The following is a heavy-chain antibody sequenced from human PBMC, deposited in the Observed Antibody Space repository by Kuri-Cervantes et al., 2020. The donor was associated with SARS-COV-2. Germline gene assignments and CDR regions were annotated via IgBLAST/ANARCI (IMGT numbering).Heavy chain of an antibody. D-gene: IGHD3-10*01. Sequence: SETLSLTCTVSGGSISSYYWSWIRQPPGKGLEWIGYIYYSGRTNYNPSLKSRVTISVDKSKNQFALKLTSVTAADTAVYYCATSYGGSGSYYHGMDVWGQGTTVTVSS. CDR1: GGSISSYY. V-gene: IGHV4-59*01. CDR2: IYYSGRT. J-gene: IGHJ6*02. CDR3: ATSYGGSGSYYHGMDV.